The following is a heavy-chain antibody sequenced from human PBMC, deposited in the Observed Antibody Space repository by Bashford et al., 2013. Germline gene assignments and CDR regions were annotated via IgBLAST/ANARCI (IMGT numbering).Heavy chain of an antibody. Sequence: SSETLSLTCTVSGDSISIYYWSWFRQPAGRGLQWIGRIYTGESGDYNPALKSRVTMSVDTSKNQFSLKLSSVTAADTAVYYCARGNQIYCSDTKTCHGYFDTWGQGTLVTVSS. CDR3: ARGNQIYCSDTKTCHGYFDT. CDR1: GDSISIYY. V-gene: IGHV4-4*07. CDR2: IYTGESG. D-gene: IGHD3-9*01. J-gene: IGHJ4*02.